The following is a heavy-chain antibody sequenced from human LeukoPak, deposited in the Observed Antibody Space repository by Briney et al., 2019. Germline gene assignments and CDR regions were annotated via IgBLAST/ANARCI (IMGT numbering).Heavy chain of an antibody. J-gene: IGHJ4*02. V-gene: IGHV3-23*01. Sequence: PGGSLRLSCAASGFTFSSYAMSWVRQAPGKGLEWVSAISGSGGSTYYADSVKGRFTISRDNAKNSLYLQMNSLRAEDSALNYCAKDMGPISNSGYEFAGDYWGQGTLVTVSS. CDR3: AKDMGPISNSGYEFAGDY. CDR1: GFTFSSYA. CDR2: ISGSGGST. D-gene: IGHD5-12*01.